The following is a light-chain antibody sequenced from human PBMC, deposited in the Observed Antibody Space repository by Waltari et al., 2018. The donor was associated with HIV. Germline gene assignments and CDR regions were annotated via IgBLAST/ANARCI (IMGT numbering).Light chain of an antibody. J-gene: IGKJ5*01. Sequence: DIVLTQSPDYLPVSLGERATMNCTSSQSISYSSKNKNYLVWYQQKSGQTPKVVIYWASTRETGVPDRFSGSGSGTEFTLTISSLQTEDVAIYYCQQYYSLPITFGQGTRLDIK. V-gene: IGKV4-1*01. CDR2: WAS. CDR3: QQYYSLPIT. CDR1: QSISYSSKNKNY.